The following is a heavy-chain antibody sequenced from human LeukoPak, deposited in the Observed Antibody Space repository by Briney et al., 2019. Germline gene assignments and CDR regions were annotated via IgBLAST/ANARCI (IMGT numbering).Heavy chain of an antibody. J-gene: IGHJ4*02. CDR2: IFYDGSER. CDR1: GFIFSSFS. V-gene: IGHV3-30*04. D-gene: IGHD3-9*01. CDR3: VRDQEYFDAMYYLDL. Sequence: PGRSLRLSCAASGFIFSSFSIHWVRQAPGKGLEWVTVIFYDGSERYYADSVKGRFTISRDNAKNTVYLQMDSLRAEDTAMYYCVRDQEYFDAMYYLDLWGQGTLVSVSS.